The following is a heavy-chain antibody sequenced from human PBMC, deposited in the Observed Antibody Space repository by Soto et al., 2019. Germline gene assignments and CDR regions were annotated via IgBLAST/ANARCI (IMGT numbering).Heavy chain of an antibody. J-gene: IGHJ5*02. D-gene: IGHD5-12*01. CDR2: VYNSGST. CDR1: GGSISSYY. V-gene: IGHV4-59*01. Sequence: QVQLQESGPGLVKPSGTLSLTCTVSGGSISSYYWNWIRQPPGKGLEWIGYVYNSGSTDYNPSLNSRVPRSLDTSKNQFSLNLNSVTAADTAVYYCARDGVRGAYDYGWFDPWGQGVLVTVFS. CDR3: ARDGVRGAYDYGWFDP.